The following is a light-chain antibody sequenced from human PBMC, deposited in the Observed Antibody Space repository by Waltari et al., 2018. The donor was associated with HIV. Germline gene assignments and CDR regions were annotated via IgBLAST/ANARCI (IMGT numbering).Light chain of an antibody. V-gene: IGKV1-39*01. Sequence: DIQMTQSPSSLPACVGDSVTITCRAGRSIGSCLNWYQQKSGEAPKLLIYAASNLQSGVPSRFSGSGSETDFTLSIRSLQPEDFASYYCQQSYTSPPTFGQGTKVEI. J-gene: IGKJ2*01. CDR3: QQSYTSPPT. CDR1: RSIGSC. CDR2: AAS.